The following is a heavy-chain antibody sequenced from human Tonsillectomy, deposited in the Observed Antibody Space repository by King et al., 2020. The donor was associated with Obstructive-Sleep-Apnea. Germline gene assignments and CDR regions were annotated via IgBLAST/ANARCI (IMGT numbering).Heavy chain of an antibody. Sequence: QLQESGPGRVKPSQTLSLTCTVSGDSISSGGYYWSWIRQHPGKGLEWIGYIYYSGNNYYNPSLKSRVTISVDTSKNRFSLKLSSVTAADTAVYYCARDVAGAWFDPWGQGTLVTVSS. CDR3: ARDVAGAWFDP. CDR2: IYYSGNN. V-gene: IGHV4-31*03. J-gene: IGHJ5*02. CDR1: GDSISSGGYY. D-gene: IGHD2-21*01.